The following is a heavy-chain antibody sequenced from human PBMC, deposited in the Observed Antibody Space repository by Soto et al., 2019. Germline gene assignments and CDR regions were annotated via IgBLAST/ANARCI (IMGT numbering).Heavy chain of an antibody. V-gene: IGHV3-48*02. CDR1: GYTFSSYT. J-gene: IGHJ4*02. D-gene: IGHD3-22*01. CDR3: ARGGYDSTDYYFDF. CDR2: ISSGSSSI. Sequence: EVQLVESGGGLVQPGGSLRLSCEVSGYTFSSYTMNWVRQAPGKGLEWVSYISSGSSSIYYADSVKGRFTISRDNAKNSLYLQMNSLRDEDSAVYYCARGGYDSTDYYFDFWGQGTLVTV.